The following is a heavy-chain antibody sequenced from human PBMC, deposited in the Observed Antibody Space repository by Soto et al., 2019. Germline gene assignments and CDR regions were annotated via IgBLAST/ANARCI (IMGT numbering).Heavy chain of an antibody. CDR2: IKQDGSEK. D-gene: IGHD3-22*01. CDR3: ARDKWYYDSGGWFDP. J-gene: IGHJ5*02. Sequence: GGSLRLSCAASGFTFSSYWMSWVRQAPGKGLEWVANIKQDGSEKYYVDSVKGRFTISRDNAKNSLYLQMNSLRAEDTAVYYCARDKWYYDSGGWFDPWGQGTLVTVSS. CDR1: GFTFSSYW. V-gene: IGHV3-7*01.